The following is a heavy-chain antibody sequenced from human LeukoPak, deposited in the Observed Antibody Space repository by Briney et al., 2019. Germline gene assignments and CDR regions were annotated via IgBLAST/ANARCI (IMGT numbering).Heavy chain of an antibody. Sequence: SETLSLTCTVSGGSISSYYWSWIRQPPGKGLEWIGYIYYSGSTYYNPSLKSRVTISVDTSKNQFSLKLSSVTAADTAVYYCARSKRRYRNYYYGMDVWGQGTTVTVSS. J-gene: IGHJ6*02. CDR3: ARSKRRYRNYYYGMDV. CDR1: GGSISSYY. V-gene: IGHV4-59*01. CDR2: IYYSGST. D-gene: IGHD1-14*01.